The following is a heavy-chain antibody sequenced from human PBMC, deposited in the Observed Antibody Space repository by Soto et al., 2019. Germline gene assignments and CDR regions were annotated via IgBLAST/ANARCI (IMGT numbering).Heavy chain of an antibody. CDR2: IILFFGAT. Sequence: SVKVSCKASGRTFSSYAISWVRQAPGQGLEWLGWIILFFGATNYAQKFQGRVSITTDTSTTTAYMELRSLRSDDTAVYYCARVVPGAEAWFGPWGQGTLVTVSS. CDR1: GRTFSSYA. V-gene: IGHV1-69*05. CDR3: ARVVPGAEAWFGP. D-gene: IGHD2-2*01. J-gene: IGHJ5*02.